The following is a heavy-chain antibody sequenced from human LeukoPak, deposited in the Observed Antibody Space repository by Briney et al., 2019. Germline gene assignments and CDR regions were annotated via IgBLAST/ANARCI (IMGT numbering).Heavy chain of an antibody. D-gene: IGHD5-18*01. J-gene: IGHJ4*02. Sequence: GATLKISCKASGYTFTYYYMHWGQQAPVKRLEWIGRVDPEDGETKFVEKFQGRLSITADTSTDTVYLELSSLRSEDTAVYYCATEYPRGGYGLDYWGQGTLVTVSS. CDR3: ATEYPRGGYGLDY. V-gene: IGHV1-69-2*01. CDR1: GYTFTYYY. CDR2: VDPEDGET.